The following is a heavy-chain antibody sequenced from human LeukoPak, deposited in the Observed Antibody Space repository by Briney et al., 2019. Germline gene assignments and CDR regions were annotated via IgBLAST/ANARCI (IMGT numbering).Heavy chain of an antibody. CDR2: INAGNDNT. CDR1: GYTFIRYA. Sequence: ASVKVSCKASGYTFIRYAMYWVRQAPGQRLEWMGWINAGNDNTKYSQKFQGRVTITRDTSASTAYMELSSLRSEDTAVYYCARGSVTTGPFGMDVWGQGTTVTVSS. CDR3: ARGSVTTGPFGMDV. V-gene: IGHV1-3*01. J-gene: IGHJ6*02. D-gene: IGHD5-18*01.